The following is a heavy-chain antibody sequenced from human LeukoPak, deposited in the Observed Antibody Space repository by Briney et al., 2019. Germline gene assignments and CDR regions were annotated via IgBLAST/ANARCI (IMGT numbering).Heavy chain of an antibody. J-gene: IGHJ4*02. CDR1: GGTFSSYA. Sequence: GASVKVSCKASGGTFSSYAISWVRQAPGQGLEWMGGIIPIFGTANYAQKFQGRVTMTTDTSTSTAYMELRSLRSDDTAVYYCARDSPRVDTAMVYDRSLDYWGQGTLVTVSS. D-gene: IGHD5-18*01. CDR3: ARDSPRVDTAMVYDRSLDY. V-gene: IGHV1-69*05. CDR2: IIPIFGTA.